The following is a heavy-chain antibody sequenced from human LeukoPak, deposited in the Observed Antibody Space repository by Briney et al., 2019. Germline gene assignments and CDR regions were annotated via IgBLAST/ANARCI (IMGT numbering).Heavy chain of an antibody. J-gene: IGHJ4*02. D-gene: IGHD2-21*01. V-gene: IGHV3-30*04. CDR2: ISYDGSNK. CDR3: AKFPKPAGY. Sequence: GGSLRLSCAASGFTFSSYAMHWVRQAPGKGLEWVAVISYDGSNKYYADSVKGRFTISRDNSKNTLYLQMNSLRAEDTAVYYCAKFPKPAGYWGQGTLVTVSS. CDR1: GFTFSSYA.